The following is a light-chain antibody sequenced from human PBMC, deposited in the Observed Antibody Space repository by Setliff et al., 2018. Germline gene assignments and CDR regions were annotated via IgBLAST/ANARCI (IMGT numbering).Light chain of an antibody. CDR2: EVS. V-gene: IGLV2-8*01. CDR1: SSDVGGYNY. Sequence: QSVLTQPPSASGSPGQSVTISCTGTSSDVGGYNYVSWYQQHPGKAPKLMIYEVSKRPSGVPDRFSGSKSDNTASLTVSGLQAEDEADYYCSSYAGSNTPYVFGTGTKVTV. CDR3: SSYAGSNTPYV. J-gene: IGLJ1*01.